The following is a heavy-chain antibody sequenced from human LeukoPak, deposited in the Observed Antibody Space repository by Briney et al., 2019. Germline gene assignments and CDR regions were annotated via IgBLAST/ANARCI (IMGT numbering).Heavy chain of an antibody. Sequence: PGGSLRLSCAASGCTFSSYGMHWVRQAPGKGLEWVAVISYDGSNKYYADSVKGRFTISRDNSKNTLYLQMNSLRAEDTAVYYCAKEEGCFDYWGQGTLVTVSS. V-gene: IGHV3-30*18. CDR2: ISYDGSNK. D-gene: IGHD6-19*01. CDR3: AKEEGCFDY. J-gene: IGHJ4*02. CDR1: GCTFSSYG.